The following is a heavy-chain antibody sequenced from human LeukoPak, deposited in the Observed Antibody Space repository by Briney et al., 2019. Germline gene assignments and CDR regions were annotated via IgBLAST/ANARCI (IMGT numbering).Heavy chain of an antibody. J-gene: IGHJ3*02. CDR1: GFTFSSYS. CDR2: ISSSSSYI. CDR3: ATRRVTIAAAGTAFDI. V-gene: IGHV3-21*01. D-gene: IGHD6-13*01. Sequence: KSGGSLRLSCAASGFTFSSYSMNWVRQAPGKGLEWVSSISSSSSYIYYADSMKGRFTISRDNAKNSLYLQMNSLRAEDTAVYYCATRRVTIAAAGTAFDIWGQGTMVTVSS.